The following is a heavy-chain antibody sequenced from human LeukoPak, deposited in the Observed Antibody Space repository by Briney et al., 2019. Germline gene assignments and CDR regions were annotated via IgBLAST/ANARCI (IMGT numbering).Heavy chain of an antibody. Sequence: GGSLRLSCAASGFAFSSQAMGWVRQAPGKGLEWVSVISDSGDITYYADSVKGRFTISRDNSKNTLYLQMISLRAGDRAVYYCAKDARRSDGWYFFDHWGQGTLVTVSS. D-gene: IGHD6-19*01. CDR1: GFAFSSQA. CDR2: ISDSGDIT. CDR3: AKDARRSDGWYFFDH. V-gene: IGHV3-23*01. J-gene: IGHJ4*02.